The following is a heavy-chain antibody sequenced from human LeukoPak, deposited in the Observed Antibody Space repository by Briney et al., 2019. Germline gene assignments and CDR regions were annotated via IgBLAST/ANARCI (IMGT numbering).Heavy chain of an antibody. CDR2: IWYDGSNK. CDR1: GFTFSSYG. D-gene: IGHD3-22*01. V-gene: IGHV3-33*01. J-gene: IGHJ4*02. CDR3: ARDAKEYYYDSSGYPEGVDH. Sequence: GGSLRLSCAASGFTFSSYGMHWVRQAPGKGLEWVAVIWYDGSNKYYADSVKGRFTISRDNSKNTLYLQMNSLRAEDTAVYYCARDAKEYYYDSSGYPEGVDHWGQGTLVTVSS.